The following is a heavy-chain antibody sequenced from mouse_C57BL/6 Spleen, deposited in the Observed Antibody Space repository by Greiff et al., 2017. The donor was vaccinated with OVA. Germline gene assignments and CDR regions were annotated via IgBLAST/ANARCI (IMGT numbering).Heavy chain of an antibody. D-gene: IGHD1-1*01. CDR2: IYPRSGNT. CDR1: GYTFTSYG. CDR3: AGGYGSSYGY. J-gene: IGHJ2*01. V-gene: IGHV1-81*01. Sequence: QVQLQQSGAELARPGASVKLSCKASGYTFTSYGISWVKQRTGQGLEWIGEIYPRSGNTYYNEKFKGKATRTADKSSSTAYMELRSLTSEDTAVYFCAGGYGSSYGYWGQGTTLTVSS.